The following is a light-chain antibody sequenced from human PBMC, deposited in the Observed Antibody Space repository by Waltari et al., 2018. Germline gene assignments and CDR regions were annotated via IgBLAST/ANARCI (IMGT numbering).Light chain of an antibody. J-gene: IGLJ2*01. Sequence: SYVLTQPPSVSVAPGQTARITCGGNNIGSKSVHWYQQKPGQAPVLGVYDESDRHSGSPERFAGSNSGNTATLTISRGEAGDEADYYCQVWDSSSDHPVFGGGTKLTVL. V-gene: IGLV3-21*02. CDR1: NIGSKS. CDR3: QVWDSSSDHPV. CDR2: DES.